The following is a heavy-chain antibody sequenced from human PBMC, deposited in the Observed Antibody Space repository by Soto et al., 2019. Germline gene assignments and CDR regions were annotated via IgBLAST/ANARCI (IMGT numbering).Heavy chain of an antibody. CDR3: ARGAYSNINWFDP. Sequence: GGSLRLSCVASGFTFSSYGMHWVRQAPGKGLEWVAVIGYDGSNKYYADSVKGRFTISRDNSKNTLYLQMNSLRAEDTAVYYCARGAYSNINWFDPWGQGTLVTVSS. V-gene: IGHV3-33*01. CDR2: IGYDGSNK. CDR1: GFTFSSYG. D-gene: IGHD6-13*01. J-gene: IGHJ5*02.